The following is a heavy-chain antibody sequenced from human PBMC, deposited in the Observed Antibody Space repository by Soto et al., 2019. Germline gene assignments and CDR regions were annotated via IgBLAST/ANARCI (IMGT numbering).Heavy chain of an antibody. Sequence: PGGSLRLSCAASGFTFSSYSMNWVRQAPGKGLEWVSSISSSSSYIYYADPVKGRFTISRDNAKNSLYLQMNSLRAEDTAVYYCARVSRSGIAPDWGGYGMDVWGQGTTVTVSS. CDR3: ARVSRSGIAPDWGGYGMDV. CDR1: GFTFSSYS. J-gene: IGHJ6*02. V-gene: IGHV3-21*04. D-gene: IGHD6-13*01. CDR2: ISSSSSYI.